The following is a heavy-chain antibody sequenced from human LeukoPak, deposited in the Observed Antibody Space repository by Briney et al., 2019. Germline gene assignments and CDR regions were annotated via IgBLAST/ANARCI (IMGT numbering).Heavy chain of an antibody. Sequence: GRSLRLSCAASGFTFSSYGMHWVRQAPGKGLEWVAVIWYDGSNKYYADSVKGRFTISRDNSKNTLYLQMNSLRAEDTAVYYCARVDCSSTSCYEPYYDYCMDVWGKGTTVTVSS. D-gene: IGHD2-2*01. J-gene: IGHJ6*04. V-gene: IGHV3-33*01. CDR3: ARVDCSSTSCYEPYYDYCMDV. CDR1: GFTFSSYG. CDR2: IWYDGSNK.